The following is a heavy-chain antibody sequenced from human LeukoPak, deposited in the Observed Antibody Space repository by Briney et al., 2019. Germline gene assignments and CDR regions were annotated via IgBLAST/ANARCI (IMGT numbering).Heavy chain of an antibody. Sequence: PGGSLRLSCAASGFTVSGNYMSWVRQAPGKGLECVSVIYSGGTTYYADSVKGRFTISRDNSKNTLYLQMNSLRAEDTAVYYCATEQQLGGFDYWGQGTLVTVSS. CDR1: GFTVSGNY. V-gene: IGHV3-53*01. CDR3: ATEQQLGGFDY. D-gene: IGHD6-13*01. J-gene: IGHJ4*02. CDR2: IYSGGTT.